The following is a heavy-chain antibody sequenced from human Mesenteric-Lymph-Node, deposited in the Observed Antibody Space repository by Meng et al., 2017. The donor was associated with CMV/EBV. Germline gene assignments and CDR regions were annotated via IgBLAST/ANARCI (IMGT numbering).Heavy chain of an antibody. D-gene: IGHD7-27*01. Sequence: LTCPFSGFSLSTSGVGVGWIRQPPGKALEWLALSFWDDDKRYRPSLKSRLTITKDTSKNQVVLTMTNMDPVDTATYYCARNWAYFDYWGQGTLVTVSS. CDR3: ARNWAYFDY. V-gene: IGHV2-5*02. CDR1: GFSLSTSGVG. CDR2: SFWDDDK. J-gene: IGHJ4*02.